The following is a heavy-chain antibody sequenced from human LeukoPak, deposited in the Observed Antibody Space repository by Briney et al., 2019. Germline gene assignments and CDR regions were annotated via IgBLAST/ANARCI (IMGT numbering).Heavy chain of an antibody. CDR3: ARDEVASGWKILDY. D-gene: IGHD6-19*01. J-gene: IGHJ4*02. CDR2: ISYDGSNK. CDR1: GFTFSSYA. Sequence: GRSLRLSCAASGFTFSSYAMHWVRQAPAKGLEWVAVISYDGSNKYYADSVKRRFTISRDNSKNTLYLQMNSLRAEDTAVYYCARDEVASGWKILDYWGQGTLVTVSS. V-gene: IGHV3-30-3*01.